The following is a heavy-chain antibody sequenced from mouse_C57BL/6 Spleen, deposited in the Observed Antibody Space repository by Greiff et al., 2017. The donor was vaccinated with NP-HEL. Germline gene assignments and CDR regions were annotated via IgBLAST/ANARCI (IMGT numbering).Heavy chain of an antibody. CDR1: GFNFKDYY. D-gene: IGHD2-5*01. CDR2: IDPENGGT. CDR3: TTRASNVYYALDY. V-gene: IGHV14-4*01. J-gene: IGHJ4*01. Sequence: VQLQQSGAELVRPGASVKLSCTASGFNFKDYYMHWVKQRPEQGLEWIGCIDPENGGTEYASKFQGKATITADKSSNTAYLQLSSLTSEDTAVSYGTTRASNVYYALDYWGQGTSVTVSS.